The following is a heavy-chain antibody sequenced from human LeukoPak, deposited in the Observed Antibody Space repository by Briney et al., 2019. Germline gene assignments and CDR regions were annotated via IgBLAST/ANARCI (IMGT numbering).Heavy chain of an antibody. D-gene: IGHD6-13*01. Sequence: GGSLRLSCAASGFTFSSYAMSWVRQAPGKGLEWVSAISGSGGNTYYADSVKGRFTISRANSKNTLYLQMNSLRAEDTAVYYCTTGLRAADTNWGLGTLVTVSS. CDR3: TTGLRAADTN. V-gene: IGHV3-23*01. J-gene: IGHJ4*02. CDR1: GFTFSSYA. CDR2: ISGSGGNT.